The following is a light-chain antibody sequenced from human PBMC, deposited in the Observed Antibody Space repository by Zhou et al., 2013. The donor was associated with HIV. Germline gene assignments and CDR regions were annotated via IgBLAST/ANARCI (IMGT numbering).Light chain of an antibody. Sequence: EVVMTQSPGTLSLSPGERATLSCRASQNVPYLAWYQQKPAQAPRLLIYAASSRATGIPDRFSGSASGTDFTLTISRLEPEDFAVYYCQQYGSSPRTFGQGTKLEIK. J-gene: IGKJ2*01. CDR1: QNVPY. CDR2: AAS. V-gene: IGKV3-20*01. CDR3: QQYGSSPRT.